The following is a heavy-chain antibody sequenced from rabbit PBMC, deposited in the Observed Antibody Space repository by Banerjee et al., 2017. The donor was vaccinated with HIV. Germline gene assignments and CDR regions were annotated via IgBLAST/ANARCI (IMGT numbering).Heavy chain of an antibody. V-gene: IGHV1S40*01. CDR3: ARAGAVGSGVYNTRLDL. Sequence: QSLEESGGDLVKPGASLTLTCKASGLDFSSSYWICWVRQAPGKGLEWIACIYAGDSASTVYASWAKGRFTISKTSSTTVTLQMTSLTAADTATYFCARAGAVGSGVYNTRLDLWGPGTLVTV. CDR1: GLDFSSSYW. CDR2: IYAGDSAST. J-gene: IGHJ3*01. D-gene: IGHD1-1*01.